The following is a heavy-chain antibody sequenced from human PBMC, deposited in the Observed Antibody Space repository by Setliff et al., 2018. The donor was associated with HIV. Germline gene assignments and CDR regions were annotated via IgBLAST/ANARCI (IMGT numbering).Heavy chain of an antibody. CDR2: IGGVGFVST. CDR3: TKGVQRFRPYYFDS. D-gene: IGHD3-10*01. V-gene: IGHV3-23*01. J-gene: IGHJ4*02. Sequence: GSLRLSCPASGFRFSNYAMTWVRQAPGKGLEWVATIGGVGFVSTYYADSVKGRFTISRDNSNNTLSLQMNSLRAEDTALYYCTKGVQRFRPYYFDSWGQGALVT. CDR1: GFRFSNYA.